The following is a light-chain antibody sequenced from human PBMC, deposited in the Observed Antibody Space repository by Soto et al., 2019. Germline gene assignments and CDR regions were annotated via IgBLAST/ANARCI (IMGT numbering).Light chain of an antibody. V-gene: IGKV1-8*01. Sequence: AIRMTQSPSSFSASTGDRVTITCRASQGISSYLAWYQQKPGKAPKLLIYAASTLQSGVPSRFSGSGAGTEFTLTIRCMESEDFATYYCQQYDSYPRTFGQGTKVEIK. CDR1: QGISSY. CDR2: AAS. CDR3: QQYDSYPRT. J-gene: IGKJ1*01.